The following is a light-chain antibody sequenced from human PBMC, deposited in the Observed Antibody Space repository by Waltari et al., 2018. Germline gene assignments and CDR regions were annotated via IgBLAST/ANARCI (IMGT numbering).Light chain of an antibody. V-gene: IGKV1-39*01. CDR2: GVS. J-gene: IGKJ2*01. CDR3: QHSDGPSP. Sequence: DIQMTQSPSSLFASVGDRVTITCRASQTISNHLNWYQHKPGQAPRLLIFGVSSLRGGVPSRFRGSGSETDFTFTISGLQPEDLATYYCQHSDGPSPFGQGTKLEIK. CDR1: QTISNH.